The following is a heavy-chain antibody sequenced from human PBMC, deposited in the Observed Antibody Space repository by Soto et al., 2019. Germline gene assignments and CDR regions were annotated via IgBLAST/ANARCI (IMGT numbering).Heavy chain of an antibody. CDR1: GASVSSSSFY. Sequence: SETLSLTCTVFGASVSSSSFYWSWIRQPPGKGLEWIGYIYYSGTTYYNPSLKSRVTISVDTSKNHFSLNLSSVTAADTAVYYCARLATHSGYLLDFWGQGTLVTVS. J-gene: IGHJ4*02. CDR2: IYYSGTT. CDR3: ARLATHSGYLLDF. D-gene: IGHD3-22*01. V-gene: IGHV4-61*03.